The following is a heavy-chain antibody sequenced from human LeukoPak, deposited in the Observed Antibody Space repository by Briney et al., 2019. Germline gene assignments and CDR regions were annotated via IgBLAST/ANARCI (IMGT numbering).Heavy chain of an antibody. D-gene: IGHD3-22*01. CDR2: ISGSGGST. V-gene: IGHV3-23*01. Sequence: GGSLRLSCAASGFTFSSYAMSWVRQAPGKGLEWVSAISGSGGSTYYADSVKGRFTISRDNSKNTLYLQMNSLRAEDTAVYYCAMVANYYDSSGYYYASNYFDYWGQGTLVTVSS. CDR3: AMVANYYDSSGYYYASNYFDY. J-gene: IGHJ4*02. CDR1: GFTFSSYA.